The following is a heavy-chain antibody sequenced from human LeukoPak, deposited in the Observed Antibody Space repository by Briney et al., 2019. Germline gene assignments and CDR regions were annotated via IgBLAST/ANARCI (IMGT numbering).Heavy chain of an antibody. CDR1: RYTFTGYY. Sequence: ASVKVSCKASRYTFTGYYMHGVRQAPGEGLEGMGWINPNSGVTDYAQNFQGRVTMTRDTSISTAYVELSRLRSEDTAVYYCARVEEGESLAAAGTGGLGYWLQATLVSVSS. CDR3: ARVEEGESLAAAGTGGLGY. V-gene: IGHV1-2*02. D-gene: IGHD6-13*01. J-gene: IGHJ4*02. CDR2: INPNSGVT.